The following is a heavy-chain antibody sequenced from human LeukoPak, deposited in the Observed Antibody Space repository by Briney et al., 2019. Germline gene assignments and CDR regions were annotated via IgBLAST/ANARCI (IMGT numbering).Heavy chain of an antibody. J-gene: IGHJ4*02. V-gene: IGHV3-43*02. Sequence: GGSLRLSCEASGFTFNDYSMHWVRQAPGKGLEWVSLISGDGGSTYYADSVKGRVTISRDNSKNSLYLQMNSLRTEDTALYYCARWGSSGFLDYWGQGTLVTVSS. D-gene: IGHD6-19*01. CDR2: ISGDGGST. CDR3: ARWGSSGFLDY. CDR1: GFTFNDYS.